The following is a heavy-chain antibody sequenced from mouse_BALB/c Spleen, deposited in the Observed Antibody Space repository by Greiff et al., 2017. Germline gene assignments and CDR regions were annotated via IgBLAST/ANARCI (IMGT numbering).Heavy chain of an antibody. CDR3: ARGTAVYAMDY. J-gene: IGHJ4*01. D-gene: IGHD1-2*01. CDR2: IYPGNGDT. Sequence: VQLQQPGAELVKPGASVKMSCKASGYTFTSYNMHWVKQTPGQGLEWIGAIYPGNGDTSYNQKFKGKATLTADKSSSTAYMQLSSLTSEDSAVYYCARGTAVYAMDYWGQGTSVTVSS. V-gene: IGHV1-12*01. CDR1: GYTFTSYN.